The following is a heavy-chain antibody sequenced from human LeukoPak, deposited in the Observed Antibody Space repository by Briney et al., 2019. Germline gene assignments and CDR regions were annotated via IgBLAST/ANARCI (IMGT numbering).Heavy chain of an antibody. D-gene: IGHD3-10*01. J-gene: IGHJ6*03. CDR1: GGSISSYY. CDR2: ISTSGST. Sequence: PSETLSLTCTVSGGSISSYYWSWIRQPAGKGLEWIGRISTSGSTNYNPSLKSRVTMSVDTSKNQFSLKLSSVTAADTAVYYCARGTAYYYGSGSTPPYYMDVWGKGTTVTVSS. CDR3: ARGTAYYYGSGSTPPYYMDV. V-gene: IGHV4-4*07.